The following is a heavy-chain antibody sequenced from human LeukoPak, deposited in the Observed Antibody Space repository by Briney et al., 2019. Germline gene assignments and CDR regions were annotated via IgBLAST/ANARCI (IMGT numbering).Heavy chain of an antibody. CDR1: GGSMSNYY. CDR3: AREARAYDSSGYYYLNFDY. V-gene: IGHV4-59*01. D-gene: IGHD3-22*01. Sequence: PSETLSLTCTVSGGSMSNYYWSWIRQPPGKGLEWIGYIYYSGSTNYNPSLKSRVTISIDTSKNQFSLKLSSVTAADTAVYYCAREARAYDSSGYYYLNFDYWGQGTLVTVSS. CDR2: IYYSGST. J-gene: IGHJ4*02.